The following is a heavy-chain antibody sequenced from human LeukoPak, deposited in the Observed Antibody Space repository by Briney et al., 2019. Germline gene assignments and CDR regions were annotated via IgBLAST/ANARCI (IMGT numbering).Heavy chain of an antibody. V-gene: IGHV3-21*01. CDR1: WFTFRAFS. Sequence: GAPRLPSPAPWFTFRAFSLNWGRHAPREGVGWVSPISSSSSDIYYADSVKGRFTISRDNAKKSVYLHMDSLRAEDTAIYYCARPRLTGDHSGYFNLWGRGTAVTVAS. D-gene: IGHD7-27*01. CDR3: ARPRLTGDHSGYFNL. CDR2: ISSSSSDI. J-gene: IGHJ2*01.